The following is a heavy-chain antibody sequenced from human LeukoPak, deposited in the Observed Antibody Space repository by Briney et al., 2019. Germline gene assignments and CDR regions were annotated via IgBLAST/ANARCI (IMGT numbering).Heavy chain of an antibody. CDR3: DYGLAEVFDI. J-gene: IGHJ3*02. CDR2: TYYRSKWNN. Sequence: SQTLPVTCLSSGGNLLSKIAAWLGTTRSTERAVEWLGRTYYRSKWNNNYAVSVKSRITINPDTSKNQFSLHWTSVTPEDTAVYDCDYGLAEVFDIGGQGTMVTVSS. CDR1: GGNLLSKIAA. D-gene: IGHD3-10*01. V-gene: IGHV6-1*01.